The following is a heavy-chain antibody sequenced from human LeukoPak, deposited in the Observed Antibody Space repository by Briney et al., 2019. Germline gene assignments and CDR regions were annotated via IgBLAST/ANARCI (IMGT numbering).Heavy chain of an antibody. CDR2: INHSGIT. D-gene: IGHD2/OR15-2a*01. V-gene: IGHV4-34*01. CDR1: GGSFSDYY. CDR3: ARGGLSMY. J-gene: IGHJ4*02. Sequence: SETLSLTCAVYGGSFSDYYWSWIRQPPGKGLEWIGEINHSGITNYNPSLKSRVTISVDTSKNQFSLKLSSVTAADTAVYYCARGGLSMYWGQGTLVTVSS.